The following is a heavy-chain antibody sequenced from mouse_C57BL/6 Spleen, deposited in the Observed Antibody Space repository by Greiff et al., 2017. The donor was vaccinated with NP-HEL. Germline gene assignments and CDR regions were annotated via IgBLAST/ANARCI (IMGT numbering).Heavy chain of an antibody. CDR1: GYAFSSSW. V-gene: IGHV1-82*01. CDR3: ARHGSSHYWYFDV. Sequence: QVQLKESGPELVKPGASVKISCKASGYAFSSSWMNWVKQRPGKGLEWIGRIYPGDGDTNYNGKFKGKATLTADKSSSTAYMQLSSLTSEDSAVYFCARHGSSHYWYFDVWGTGTTVTVSS. D-gene: IGHD1-1*01. CDR2: IYPGDGDT. J-gene: IGHJ1*03.